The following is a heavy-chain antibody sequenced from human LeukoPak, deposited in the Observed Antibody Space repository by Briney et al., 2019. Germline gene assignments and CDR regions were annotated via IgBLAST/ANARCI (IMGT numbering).Heavy chain of an antibody. D-gene: IGHD2-15*01. CDR1: GGTFSSYA. CDR3: ARGGTYCSGGSCYHLNDC. J-gene: IGHJ4*02. CDR2: IIPIFGTA. Sequence: GASVKVSRKASGGTFSSYAISWVRQAPGQGLEWMGGIIPIFGTANYAQKFQGRVTITTDESTSTAYMELSSLRSEDTAVYYCARGGTYCSGGSCYHLNDCWGQGTLVTVSS. V-gene: IGHV1-69*05.